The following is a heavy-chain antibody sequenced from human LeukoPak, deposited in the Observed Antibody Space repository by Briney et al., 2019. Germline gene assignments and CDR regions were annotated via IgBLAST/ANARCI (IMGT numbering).Heavy chain of an antibody. CDR2: MNPNSGNT. CDR3: ARRADHYDSSCYQH. V-gene: IGHV1-8*01. D-gene: IGHD3-22*01. Sequence: ASVKVSCKASGYTFTSCDINWVRQAAGQGLEWMGWMNPNSGNTGYTQKFQGRVTMTRDTSTGTAFMELSSLRSEDTAVYYCARRADHYDSSCYQHWGQGTLVTVSP. J-gene: IGHJ4*02. CDR1: GYTFTSCD.